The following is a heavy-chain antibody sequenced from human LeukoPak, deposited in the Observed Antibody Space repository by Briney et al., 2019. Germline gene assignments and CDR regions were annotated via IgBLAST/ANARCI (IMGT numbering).Heavy chain of an antibody. CDR1: GGTFSSFA. V-gene: IGHV1-69*13. D-gene: IGHD3-10*01. CDR2: IIPIFGTA. CDR3: ARAQPLWFGAFRGFDY. Sequence: GASVKVSCKASGGTFSSFAINWVRQAPGQGLEWMGGIIPIFGTANYAQKFQGRVTITADESTSTAYMELSSLRSEDTAVYYCARAQPLWFGAFRGFDYWGQGTLVTVSS. J-gene: IGHJ4*02.